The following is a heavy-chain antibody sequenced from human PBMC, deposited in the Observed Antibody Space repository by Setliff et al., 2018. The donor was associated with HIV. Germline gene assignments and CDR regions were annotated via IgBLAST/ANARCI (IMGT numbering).Heavy chain of an antibody. CDR2: IYTSGST. CDR3: ARLGSRKSRYNWFDP. Sequence: SETLSLTCTVSGGSISSGSNYWSWIRQPAGKGLEWLGHIYTSGSTNYNPSLKSRVTISVDTSKNQFYLKLSSVNAAGTAVYYCARLGSRKSRYNWFDPWGQGTLVTVSS. CDR1: GGSISSGSNY. V-gene: IGHV4-61*09. J-gene: IGHJ5*02.